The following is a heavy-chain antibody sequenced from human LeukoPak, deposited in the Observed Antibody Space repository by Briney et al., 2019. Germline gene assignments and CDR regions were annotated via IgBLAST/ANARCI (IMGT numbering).Heavy chain of an antibody. D-gene: IGHD2-21*01. CDR2: IFPSGGEI. CDR1: GFTFSTFA. J-gene: IGHJ4*02. V-gene: IGHV3-23*01. Sequence: PGGSLRLSCEASGFTFSTFAMIWVRQPPGKGLEWVSSIFPSGGEIHYADSVRGRFTISRDNSKSTLSLQMNSLRAEDTAIYYCATGAYFADWGQGTLVTVSS. CDR3: ATGAYFAD.